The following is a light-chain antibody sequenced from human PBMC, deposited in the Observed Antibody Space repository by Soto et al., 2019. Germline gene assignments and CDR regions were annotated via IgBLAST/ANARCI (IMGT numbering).Light chain of an antibody. J-gene: IGKJ3*01. Sequence: IVLTQSPGTLSLSPGERATLSCRASQSVSSYLAWYQHKPGQAPRLLIYSASSRATGVADRFSGSGSGTDFTLPISRLEPEDFAVYYCQQYGNSRVTFGPGTKVDIK. CDR2: SAS. CDR3: QQYGNSRVT. V-gene: IGKV3-20*01. CDR1: QSVSSY.